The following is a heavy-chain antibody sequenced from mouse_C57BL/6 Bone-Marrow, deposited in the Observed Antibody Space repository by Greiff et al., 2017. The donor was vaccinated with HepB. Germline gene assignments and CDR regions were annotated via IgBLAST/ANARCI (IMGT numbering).Heavy chain of an antibody. V-gene: IGHV1-15*01. Sequence: QVQLKESGAELVRPGASVTLSCKASGYTFTDYEMHWVKQTPVHGLEWIGAIDPETGGTAYNQKFKGKAILTADKSSSTAYMELRSLTSEDSAVYYCTRPLYYGNYGYWGQGTTLTVSS. J-gene: IGHJ2*01. D-gene: IGHD2-1*01. CDR2: IDPETGGT. CDR3: TRPLYYGNYGY. CDR1: GYTFTDYE.